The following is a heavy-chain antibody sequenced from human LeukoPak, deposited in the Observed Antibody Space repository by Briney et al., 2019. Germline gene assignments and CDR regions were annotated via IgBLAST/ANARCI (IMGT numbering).Heavy chain of an antibody. Sequence: SETLSLTCAVYGESFSEYYWHWVRQPPGKGLEWIGEVSHIGSTNDNPSLKSRVTISVDTSKNQFSLKLRSVTAADTAVYYCARGGRLLGLTRLRGVAPPFAYWSQGGLVTVSS. CDR1: GESFSEYY. CDR2: VSHIGST. J-gene: IGHJ4*02. CDR3: ARGGRLLGLTRLRGVAPPFAY. D-gene: IGHD3-10*01. V-gene: IGHV4-34*01.